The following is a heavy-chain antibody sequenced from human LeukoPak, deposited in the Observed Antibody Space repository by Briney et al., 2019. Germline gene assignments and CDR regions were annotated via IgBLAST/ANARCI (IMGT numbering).Heavy chain of an antibody. D-gene: IGHD3-22*01. V-gene: IGHV3-74*01. CDR2: INSDGSST. Sequence: PGGSLRLSCAASGFTFSSYWMHWVRQAPGKVLVWVSRINSDGSSTSYADSVKGRFTISRDNAKNAVYLQMNSLRAEDTAVYYCARSLGSSGYQDYWGQGTLVTVSS. CDR1: GFTFSSYW. CDR3: ARSLGSSGYQDY. J-gene: IGHJ4*02.